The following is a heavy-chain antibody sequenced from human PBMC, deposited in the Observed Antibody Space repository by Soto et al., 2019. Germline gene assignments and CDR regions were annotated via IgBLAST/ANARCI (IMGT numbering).Heavy chain of an antibody. V-gene: IGHV4-39*01. CDR2: IFYSGST. CDR1: GGSISSSSYY. CDR3: ARHGEYHPPYYYYYYMDV. D-gene: IGHD2-2*01. Sequence: PSETLSLTCTVSGGSISSSSYYWGWIRQPPGKGLEWIGSIFYSGSTYFNPSLKSRVTISVDTSKNQFSLKLSSVTAADTAVYYCARHGEYHPPYYYYYYMDVWGKGTTVTVSS. J-gene: IGHJ6*03.